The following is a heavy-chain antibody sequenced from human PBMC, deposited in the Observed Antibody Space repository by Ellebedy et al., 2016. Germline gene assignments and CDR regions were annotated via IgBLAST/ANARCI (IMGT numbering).Heavy chain of an antibody. V-gene: IGHV3-30*18. CDR1: GFTFSSYG. CDR2: ISYDGSNK. D-gene: IGHD3-3*01. Sequence: GESLKISXAASGFTFSSYGMHWVRQAPGKGLEWVAVISYDGSNKYYADSVKGRFTISRDNSKNTLYLQMNSLRAEDTAVYYCAKDSDPFWSGSDYWGQGTLVTVSS. CDR3: AKDSDPFWSGSDY. J-gene: IGHJ4*02.